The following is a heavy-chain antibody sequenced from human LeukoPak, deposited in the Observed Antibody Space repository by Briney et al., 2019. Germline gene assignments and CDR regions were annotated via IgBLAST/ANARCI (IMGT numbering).Heavy chain of an antibody. V-gene: IGHV3-66*01. D-gene: IGHD6-13*01. J-gene: IGHJ6*02. CDR1: GFTVSSNY. Sequence: GGSLRLSCAASGFTVSSNYMSWVRQAPGKGLEWVSVIYSGGSTYYADSVKGRFTISRDNSKNTLYLQMNSLRAEDTAVYYCARDQFHLYSSSWLYYYYYGMDVWGQGTTVTVSS. CDR3: ARDQFHLYSSSWLYYYYYGMDV. CDR2: IYSGGST.